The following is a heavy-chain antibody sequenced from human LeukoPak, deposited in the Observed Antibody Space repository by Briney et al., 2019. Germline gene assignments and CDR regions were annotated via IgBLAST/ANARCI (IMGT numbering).Heavy chain of an antibody. V-gene: IGHV3-48*01. CDR1: GFMFDTYI. D-gene: IGHD5-18*01. J-gene: IGHJ4*02. CDR2: INSINAV. Sequence: QAGGSLRLSCAASGFMFDTYIMTWVRQAPGKGLEWISYINSINAVYYTDSMQGRFNISRDNAKNSLYLQMNSLRVEDTAMYYCARVSARGYDYWGRGTLVTVSS. CDR3: ARVSARGYDY.